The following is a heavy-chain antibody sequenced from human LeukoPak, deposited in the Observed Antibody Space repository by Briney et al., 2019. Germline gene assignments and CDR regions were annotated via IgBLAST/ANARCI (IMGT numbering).Heavy chain of an antibody. CDR2: INHSGST. J-gene: IGHJ4*02. V-gene: IGHV4-34*01. Sequence: SETLSLTCADHGGSFRGYYWSWIRQPPGEGLEWIGEINHSGSTNYNPSLKSRVTISVDTSKNQFSLKLSSVTAADTAVYYCARGRKPIFDYWGRGTLVSVFS. CDR1: GGSFRGYY. D-gene: IGHD1-14*01. CDR3: ARGRKPIFDY.